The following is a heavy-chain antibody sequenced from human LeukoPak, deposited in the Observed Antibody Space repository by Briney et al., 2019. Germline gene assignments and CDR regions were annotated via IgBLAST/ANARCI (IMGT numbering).Heavy chain of an antibody. D-gene: IGHD2-2*01. Sequence: KTSETLSLTCTVSGGSISSYYWSWIRQPPGKGLEWIGYIYYSGSTNYNPSLKSRVTISVGTSKNQFSLKLSSVTAADTAVYYCAREYCSSTSCYAFDIWGQGTMVTVSS. V-gene: IGHV4-59*01. CDR3: AREYCSSTSCYAFDI. J-gene: IGHJ3*02. CDR1: GGSISSYY. CDR2: IYYSGST.